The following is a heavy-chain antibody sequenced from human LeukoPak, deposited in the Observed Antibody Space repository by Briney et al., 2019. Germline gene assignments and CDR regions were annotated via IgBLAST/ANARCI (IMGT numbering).Heavy chain of an antibody. CDR3: ATVGPQWLVADY. CDR1: GFTFSRYE. Sequence: PGGSLRLSCASSGFTFSRYEMNWVRQAPGNGLEWVSYIGNSGTTMYYADSVKGRFTVSRDNAKNSLYLQMDSLRAEDTAVYYCATVGPQWLVADYWGQGTLVTVSS. J-gene: IGHJ4*02. V-gene: IGHV3-48*03. D-gene: IGHD6-19*01. CDR2: IGNSGTTM.